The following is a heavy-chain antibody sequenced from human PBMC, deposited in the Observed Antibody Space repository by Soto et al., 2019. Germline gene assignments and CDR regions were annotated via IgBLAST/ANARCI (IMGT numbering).Heavy chain of an antibody. Sequence: GAALQISSKGSGYSFTSYWISGLRQMPGKGLEWMGRIDPSDSYTNYSPSFQGHVTISADKSISTAYLQWSSLKASDTAMYYCSILTYDSSGDLHFCCGQG. V-gene: IGHV5-10-1*01. J-gene: IGHJ1*01. CDR1: GYSFTSYW. CDR2: IDPSDSYT. D-gene: IGHD3-22*01. CDR3: SILTYDSSGDLHFC.